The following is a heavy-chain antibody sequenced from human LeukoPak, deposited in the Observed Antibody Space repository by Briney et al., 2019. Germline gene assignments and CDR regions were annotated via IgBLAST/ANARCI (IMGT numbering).Heavy chain of an antibody. D-gene: IGHD3-22*01. Sequence: GGSLRLSCATSGFTFCRYVIHWVRQAPGKGLEWVGVMSNDGRTKYYAASVKGRFTISRDNSKRTLYLEMTSLRVEDTALYHCVREGYYEMVRPPSFYFDSWGQGTLVTVSS. CDR3: VREGYYEMVRPPSFYFDS. J-gene: IGHJ4*02. V-gene: IGHV3-30*03. CDR2: MSNDGRTK. CDR1: GFTFCRYV.